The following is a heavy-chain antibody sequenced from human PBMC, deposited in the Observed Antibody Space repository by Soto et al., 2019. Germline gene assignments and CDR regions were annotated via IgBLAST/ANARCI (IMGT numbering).Heavy chain of an antibody. D-gene: IGHD3-22*01. CDR2: ISYDGSNK. Sequence: QVQLVESGGGVVQPGRSLRLSCAASGFTFSSYAMHWVRQAPGKGLEWVAVISYDGSNKYYADSVKGRFTISRDNSKNTLHLQMNGLRAEDTAVYYCARRYYYDSSGYFGAIPDAFDIWGQGTMVTVSS. J-gene: IGHJ3*02. CDR3: ARRYYYDSSGYFGAIPDAFDI. V-gene: IGHV3-30-3*01. CDR1: GFTFSSYA.